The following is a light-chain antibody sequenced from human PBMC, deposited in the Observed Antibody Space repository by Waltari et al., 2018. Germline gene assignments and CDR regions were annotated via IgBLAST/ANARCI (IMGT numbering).Light chain of an antibody. CDR3: QTWGNGIRV. J-gene: IGLJ3*02. CDR2: LYSNGSH. V-gene: IGLV4-69*01. Sequence: QLVVTQPPSASASLGASVKLTCALRTGHSTFVIAWHQQQSGQGPRFLMKLYSNGSHTKGDGIPHRFSGSSSGAERFLIISSLQSADEADYYCQTWGNGIRVFGGGTKLTVL. CDR1: TGHSTFV.